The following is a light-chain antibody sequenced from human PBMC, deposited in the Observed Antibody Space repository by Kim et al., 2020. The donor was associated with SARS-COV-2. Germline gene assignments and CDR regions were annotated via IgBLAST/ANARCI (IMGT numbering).Light chain of an antibody. V-gene: IGLV1-44*01. CDR1: NSNIGSNT. CDR3: ASWDESLSGGV. CDR2: SDY. J-gene: IGLJ1*01. Sequence: GQRVTISCSGSNSNIGSNTVNWYQQLPGTAPKLLIHSDYQRPSGVPDRFSGSKSGTSASLGISGLQSEDEADYYCASWDESLSGGVFGTGTKVTVL.